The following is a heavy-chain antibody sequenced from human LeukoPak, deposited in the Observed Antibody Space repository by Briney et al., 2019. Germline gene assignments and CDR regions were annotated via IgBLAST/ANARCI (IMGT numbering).Heavy chain of an antibody. CDR1: GGSISSTSYY. CDR3: ARTTMVRGTYYMDV. CDR2: IYYSGYT. J-gene: IGHJ6*03. V-gene: IGHV4-61*05. D-gene: IGHD3-10*01. Sequence: SETLSLTCTVSGGSISSTSYYWGWIRQPPGKGLEWIGCIYYSGYTNYKSSLKSRVTISVDTSKNQFSLKLSSVTAADAAVYYCARTTMVRGTYYMDVWGKGTTVTVSS.